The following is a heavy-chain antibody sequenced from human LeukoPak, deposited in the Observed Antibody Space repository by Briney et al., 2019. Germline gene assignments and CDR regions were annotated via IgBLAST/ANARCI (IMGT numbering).Heavy chain of an antibody. CDR2: IWTDGNNK. CDR3: AREAVSVYYDFWSSLNFDY. CDR1: ALTFSSYG. V-gene: IGHV3-33*01. D-gene: IGHD3-3*01. J-gene: IGHJ4*02. Sequence: PLGSLRLSCTTSALTFSSYGMNWVRQAPGKVLGRVAAIWTDGNNKYDAYSARGRFTISRVKSKNTLCLQMNGLRAEQTAVYCWAREAVSVYYDFWSSLNFDYWGQGTLVTVSS.